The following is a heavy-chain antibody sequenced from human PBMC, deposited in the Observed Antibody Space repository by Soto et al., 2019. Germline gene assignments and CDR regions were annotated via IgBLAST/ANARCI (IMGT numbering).Heavy chain of an antibody. CDR1: GGTFSSYA. Sequence: SVKLSCNASGGTFSSYAISWVRQAPGQRLEWMGGINAINGTTKYAQKFQGRVTITRDTSTSTAYMDLSSLRSEDTAVYYCAREREVGTYYYGMDVWGQGTTVTVSS. J-gene: IGHJ6*02. D-gene: IGHD1-1*01. CDR3: AREREVGTYYYGMDV. CDR2: INAINGTT. V-gene: IGHV1-69*05.